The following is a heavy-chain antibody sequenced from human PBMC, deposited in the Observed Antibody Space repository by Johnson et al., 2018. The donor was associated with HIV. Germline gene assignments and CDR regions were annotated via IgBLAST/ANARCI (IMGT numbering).Heavy chain of an antibody. J-gene: IGHJ3*02. V-gene: IGHV3-30*04. D-gene: IGHD6-6*01. Sequence: QEQLVESGGGVVQPGRSLRLSCAASGFTFSSYAMHWVRQAPGKGLEWVAVISYDGSNKNYADSVKGRFTISRDNSKNTLYLQMNSLRADDTAVYYCARAKSIAIRGGAFDIWGQGTTVTVSS. CDR1: GFTFSSYA. CDR3: ARAKSIAIRGGAFDI. CDR2: ISYDGSNK.